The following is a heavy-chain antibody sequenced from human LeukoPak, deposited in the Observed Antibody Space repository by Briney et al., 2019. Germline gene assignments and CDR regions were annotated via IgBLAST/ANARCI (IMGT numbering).Heavy chain of an antibody. Sequence: SETLSLTCAVYGGSFSGYYWSWIRQPPGKGLEWIGEINHSGSTNYNPSLRSRVTISVDTSKNQFSLKLSSVTAADTAVYYCASLYSGSYYALDYWGQGTLVTVSS. CDR2: INHSGST. CDR3: ASLYSGSYYALDY. V-gene: IGHV4-34*01. CDR1: GGSFSGYY. D-gene: IGHD1-26*01. J-gene: IGHJ4*02.